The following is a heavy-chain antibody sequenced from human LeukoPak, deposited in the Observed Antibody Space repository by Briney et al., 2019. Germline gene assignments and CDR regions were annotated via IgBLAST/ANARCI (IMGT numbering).Heavy chain of an antibody. D-gene: IGHD1-7*01. CDR3: ARGAPWNYNYFDY. CDR2: IYYSGST. Sequence: PSETLSLTCTVSGGSISSSSYYWGWIRQPPGKGLEWIGSIYYSGSTYYNPSLKSRVTISVDTSKNQFSLKLSSVTAADTAVYYCARGAPWNYNYFDYWGQGTLVTVSS. CDR1: GGSISSSSYY. V-gene: IGHV4-39*07. J-gene: IGHJ4*02.